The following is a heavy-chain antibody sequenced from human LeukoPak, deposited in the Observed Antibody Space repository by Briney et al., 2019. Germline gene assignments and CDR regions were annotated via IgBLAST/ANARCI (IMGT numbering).Heavy chain of an antibody. CDR3: ARHGHHGDHDY. CDR2: IYYSGST. CDR1: GGSISSSNW. D-gene: IGHD2-21*02. V-gene: IGHV4-4*02. J-gene: IGHJ4*02. Sequence: SGTLSLTCAVSGGSISSSNWWSWVRQPPGKGLEWIGSIYYSGSTSYNPSLKSRVTISVDTSKNQFSLKLTSVTAADTAVYYCARHGHHGDHDYWGQGTLVTVSS.